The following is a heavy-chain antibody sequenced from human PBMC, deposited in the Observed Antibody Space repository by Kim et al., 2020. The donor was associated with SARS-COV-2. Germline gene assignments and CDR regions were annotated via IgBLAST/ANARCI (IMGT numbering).Heavy chain of an antibody. CDR3: ARDGKTQYYYGMDV. CDR1: GGSISSSSYY. Sequence: SETLSLTCTVSGGSISSSSYYWGWIRQPPGKGLEWTGSIYYSGSSYYNPYIKSRVIISVDTSKNQFCQKLSAVTAADTAVYYCARDGKTQYYYGMDVCGQATTVSVSS. CDR2: IYYSGSS. J-gene: IGHJ6*02. V-gene: IGHV4-39*07.